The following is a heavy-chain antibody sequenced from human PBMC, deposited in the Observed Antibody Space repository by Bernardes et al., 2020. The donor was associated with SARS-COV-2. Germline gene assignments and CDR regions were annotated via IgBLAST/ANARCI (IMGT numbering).Heavy chain of an antibody. CDR1: GFTFSNAW. J-gene: IGHJ4*02. CDR3: TTDLPLHPFSGRVY. CDR2: IKSKTDGGTT. Sequence: GGSLRVSCAASGFTFSNAWMNWVRQAPGKGLEWVGRIKSKTDGGTTDYAVPVKGRFTISRDDSENTLFLQMNSLKTEDTAVYYCTTDLPLHPFSGRVYWGQGTLVTVSS. D-gene: IGHD1-26*01. V-gene: IGHV3-15*07.